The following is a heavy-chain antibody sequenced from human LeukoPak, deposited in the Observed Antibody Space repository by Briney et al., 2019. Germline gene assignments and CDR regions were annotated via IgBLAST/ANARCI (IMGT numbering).Heavy chain of an antibody. CDR2: IYTSGST. J-gene: IGHJ5*02. V-gene: IGHV4-4*07. Sequence: PSETLSLTCTVSGGSISSYYWSWIRQPPGKGLEWIGRIYTSGSTDYNPSLKSRVTMSVDTSKNQFSLKLSSVTAADTAVYYCARDYRYYYGSGSYYNSNWLDPWGQGTLVTVSS. D-gene: IGHD3-10*01. CDR3: ARDYRYYYGSGSYYNSNWLDP. CDR1: GGSISSYY.